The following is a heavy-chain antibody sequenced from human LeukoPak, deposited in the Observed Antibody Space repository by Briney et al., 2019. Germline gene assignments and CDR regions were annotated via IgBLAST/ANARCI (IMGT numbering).Heavy chain of an antibody. J-gene: IGHJ4*02. D-gene: IGHD6-13*01. V-gene: IGHV1-3*01. CDR3: ARDPIGSRWPYYFDY. CDR2: INAGSGNT. Sequence: ASVKVSCKASGYTFTTYAMHWVRQAPGQRLEWMGWINAGSGNTKYSQKFQARVTITRDTSASTAYMELSSLRSEDTAVYYCARDPIGSRWPYYFDYWGQGTLVTVSS. CDR1: GYTFTTYA.